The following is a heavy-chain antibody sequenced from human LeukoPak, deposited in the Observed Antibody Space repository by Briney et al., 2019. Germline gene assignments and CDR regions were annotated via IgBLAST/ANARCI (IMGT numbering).Heavy chain of an antibody. CDR1: GGSISSGNYY. CDR3: ASGYSYGYRDNWFDP. Sequence: SQTLSLTCTASGGSISSGNYYWSWIRQPAGKGLEWIGRVYTTGTTKYNPSLKSRVTISVDTSKNQFSLKLSSVTAADTTVYYCASGYSYGYRDNWFDPWGQGTLVTVSS. V-gene: IGHV4-61*02. J-gene: IGHJ5*02. CDR2: VYTTGTT. D-gene: IGHD5-18*01.